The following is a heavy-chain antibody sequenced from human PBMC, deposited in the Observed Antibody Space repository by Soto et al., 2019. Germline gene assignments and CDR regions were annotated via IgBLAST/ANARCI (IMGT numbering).Heavy chain of an antibody. CDR3: AREVRDDILTGSLYYYYYGMDV. Sequence: SETLSLTCTVSGGSIISGDYYWSWIRQPPGKGLEWIGYIYYSGSTYYNPSLKSRVTISVDTSKNQFSLKLSSVTAADTAVYYCAREVRDDILTGSLYYYYYGMDVWGQGTTVTVSS. CDR1: GGSIISGDYY. J-gene: IGHJ6*02. V-gene: IGHV4-30-4*01. CDR2: IYYSGST. D-gene: IGHD3-9*01.